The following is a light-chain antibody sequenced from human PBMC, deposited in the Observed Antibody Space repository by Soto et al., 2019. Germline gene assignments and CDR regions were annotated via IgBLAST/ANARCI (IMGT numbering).Light chain of an antibody. CDR3: SSYTGSNSVV. CDR2: EVT. Sequence: QSALTQPPSASGSPGQSVTISCTRTSSDVADYNYVSWYQQHPGKAPKLMISEVTKRPSGVPDRFSGSKSGNTASLTVSGLQAEDGADYYCSSYTGSNSVVFGGGTKLTVL. CDR1: SSDVADYNY. J-gene: IGLJ2*01. V-gene: IGLV2-8*01.